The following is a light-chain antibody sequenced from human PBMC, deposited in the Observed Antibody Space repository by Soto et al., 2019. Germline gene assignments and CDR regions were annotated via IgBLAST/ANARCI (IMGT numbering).Light chain of an antibody. CDR1: QSIRSW. CDR3: QQANSFPLT. Sequence: DIHMTQSPSIRSASVGDRVTITCRAIQSIRSWLAWYQQKPGKAPKLLIYAASSLQSGVPSRFRGSGSGTDFILTISSLQPEDFGPYYCQQANSFPLTFGGGTKVDIK. V-gene: IGKV1-12*01. CDR2: AAS. J-gene: IGKJ4*01.